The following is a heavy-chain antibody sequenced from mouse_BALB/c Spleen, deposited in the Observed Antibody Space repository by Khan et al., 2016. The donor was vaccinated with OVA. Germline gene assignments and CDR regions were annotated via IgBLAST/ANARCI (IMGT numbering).Heavy chain of an antibody. Sequence: EVQLQQSGPELVKPGASVKISCKASGYSFTGYFMNWVMQSHGKSLEWIGRINPHVGETFYNPKFQGKATLTVDESSSTAHMELRSLASEDSAVYYCARIYCSDFDCWGQGTTLTVSS. CDR2: INPHVGET. CDR3: ARIYCSDFDC. J-gene: IGHJ2*01. D-gene: IGHD2-12*01. CDR1: GYSFTGYF. V-gene: IGHV1-20*02.